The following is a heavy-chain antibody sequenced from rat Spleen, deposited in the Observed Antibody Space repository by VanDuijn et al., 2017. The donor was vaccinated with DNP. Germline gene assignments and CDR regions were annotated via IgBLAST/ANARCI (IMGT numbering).Heavy chain of an antibody. J-gene: IGHJ2*01. Sequence: QVQLKESGPGLVQPSQTLSLTCTVSGFSLTEYSVHWVRQPPGKGLEWMGRMQSGGGTDYNSALKSRLTISRDTSKSQLFLKMNSLQTEDTAIYFCISNYFDYWGQGVRVTVSS. CDR3: ISNYFDY. V-gene: IGHV2-19*01. CDR2: MQSGGGT. CDR1: GFSLTEYS.